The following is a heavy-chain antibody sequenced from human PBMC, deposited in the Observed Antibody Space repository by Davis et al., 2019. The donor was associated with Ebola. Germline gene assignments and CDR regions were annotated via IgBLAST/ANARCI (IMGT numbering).Heavy chain of an antibody. Sequence: MPSETLSLTCTVSGGSISSSSYYWGWIRQPPGKGLAWIGSIYYSGSTYYNPSLKSRVTISVDTSKNQFSLKLTSVTAADTAVYYCARLYDYVWGTYRDSPSHAFGFWGQGTVVTVSS. CDR3: ARLYDYVWGTYRDSPSHAFGF. D-gene: IGHD3-16*02. V-gene: IGHV4-39*01. CDR1: GGSISSSSYY. CDR2: IYYSGST. J-gene: IGHJ3*01.